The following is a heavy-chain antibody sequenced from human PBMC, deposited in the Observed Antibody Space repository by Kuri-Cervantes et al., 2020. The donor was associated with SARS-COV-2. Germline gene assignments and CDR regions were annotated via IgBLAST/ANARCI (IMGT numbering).Heavy chain of an antibody. Sequence: SVKVSCKASGGTFSSYAISWVRQAPGQGLEWMGGIIPIFGTASYAQKFQGRVTMTRDTSTSTVYMELSSLRSEDTAVYYCARVSGGDYSFHYWVQGTLVTVSS. J-gene: IGHJ4*02. CDR1: GGTFSSYA. V-gene: IGHV1-69*05. CDR2: IIPIFGTA. CDR3: ARVSGGDYSFHY. D-gene: IGHD2-21*02.